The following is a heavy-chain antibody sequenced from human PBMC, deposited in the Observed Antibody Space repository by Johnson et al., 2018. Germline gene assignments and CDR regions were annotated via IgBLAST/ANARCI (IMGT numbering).Heavy chain of an antibody. CDR1: GFTFSTYG. J-gene: IGHJ5*02. Sequence: QVQLVESGGGVVQPGRSLRLSCAASGFTFSTYGMHWVRQAPGKGLEWVALISYDGSNKFYGDSVKGRFTISRDNSKNRLYLQMNSLRLDDTAVYYCAKGTFAVTSWFDPWGQGTLVTVSS. CDR3: AKGTFAVTSWFDP. D-gene: IGHD4-17*01. CDR2: ISYDGSNK. V-gene: IGHV3-30*18.